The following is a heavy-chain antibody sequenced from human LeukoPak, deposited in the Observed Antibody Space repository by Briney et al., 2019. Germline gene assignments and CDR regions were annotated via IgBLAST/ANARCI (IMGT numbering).Heavy chain of an antibody. CDR2: IIPIFGTA. D-gene: IGHD6-13*01. J-gene: IGHJ3*02. CDR1: GGTLSSYA. V-gene: IGHV1-69*05. Sequence: SVKVSCKASGGTLSSYAISWVRQAPGQGLEWMGRIIPIFGTANYAQKFQGRVTITTDESTSTAYMELSSLRSEDTAVYYCARIAAARAFDIWGQGTMVTVSS. CDR3: ARIAAARAFDI.